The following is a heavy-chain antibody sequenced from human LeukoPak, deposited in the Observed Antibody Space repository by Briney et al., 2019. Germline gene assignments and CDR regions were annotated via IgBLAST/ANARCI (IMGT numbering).Heavy chain of an antibody. V-gene: IGHV3-48*01. D-gene: IGHD3-9*01. CDR2: ISSSSSTI. J-gene: IGHJ6*03. CDR1: GFTFSSYS. Sequence: PGGSLRLSCAASGFTFSSYSMNWVRQAPGKGLEWVSYISSSSSTIYYADSVKGRFTISRDNAKNSLYLQMNSLRAEDTAVYYCAKAGLYDILTGYPADMDVWGKGTTVTVSS. CDR3: AKAGLYDILTGYPADMDV.